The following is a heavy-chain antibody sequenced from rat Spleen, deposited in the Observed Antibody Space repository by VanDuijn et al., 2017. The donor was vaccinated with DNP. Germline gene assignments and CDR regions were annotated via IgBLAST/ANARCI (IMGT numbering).Heavy chain of an antibody. V-gene: IGHV5S23*01. D-gene: IGHD1-12*02. CDR2: INTGGDSA. CDR1: GFTFKNHD. Sequence: EVQLVESGGGVVQPGKSLKLSCAASGFTFKNHDMAWVRQAPTRGLEWVASINTGGDSAYYRDSLKGRFTVSRDNANSTLYLQMDSLRSEDTATYYCAGNYFDGSFYYPFAYWGQGTLVTVSS. J-gene: IGHJ3*01. CDR3: AGNYFDGSFYYPFAY.